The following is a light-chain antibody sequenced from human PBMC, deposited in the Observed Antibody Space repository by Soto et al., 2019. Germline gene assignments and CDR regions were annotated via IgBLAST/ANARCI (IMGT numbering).Light chain of an antibody. J-gene: IGKJ4*01. CDR2: DAS. Sequence: DIVVPKSSGTLSMYPAERATLSCRASHRVNTYLVWYQQRPGQAPRLLIYDASTRATGIPARFSGSGSGTEFTLTISSLQSDDFAVYYYQLDNNWPLTLGGGTKVDIK. V-gene: IGKV3-15*01. CDR1: HRVNTY. CDR3: QLDNNWPLT.